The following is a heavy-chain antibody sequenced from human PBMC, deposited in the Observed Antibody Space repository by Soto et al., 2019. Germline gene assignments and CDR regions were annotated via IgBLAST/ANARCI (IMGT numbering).Heavy chain of an antibody. J-gene: IGHJ4*02. Sequence: EVQVLESGGGLAQPGGSLRLSCATSGFTFSSYGMTWVRQAPGKGLEWVSAISGSGDSTFYADSLGGRFTISRDNSKNTLYLQMRSLRAEDTAMYYCATTSSASGRECPGNWGQGTQVTVSS. CDR2: ISGSGDST. CDR3: ATTSSASGRECPGN. V-gene: IGHV3-23*01. D-gene: IGHD3-10*01. CDR1: GFTFSSYG.